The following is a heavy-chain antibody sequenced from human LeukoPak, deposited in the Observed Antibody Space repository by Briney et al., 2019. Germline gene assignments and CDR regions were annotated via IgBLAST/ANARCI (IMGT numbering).Heavy chain of an antibody. CDR1: GGSFSGYY. J-gene: IGHJ4*02. Sequence: PSETLSLTCAVYGGSFSGYYWSWIRQPPGKGLEWIGEINHSGSPNYNPSLKSRVSISVDTSKNHFSLKLSSVTAADTAVYYCARGDDSSGYYYYPFDYWGQGTLVTVSS. V-gene: IGHV4-34*01. CDR3: ARGDDSSGYYYYPFDY. CDR2: INHSGSP. D-gene: IGHD3-22*01.